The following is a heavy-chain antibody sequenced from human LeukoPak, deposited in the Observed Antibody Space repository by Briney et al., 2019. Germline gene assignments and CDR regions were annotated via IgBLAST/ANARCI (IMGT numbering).Heavy chain of an antibody. CDR1: GFTFSNHA. V-gene: IGHV3-30-3*01. J-gene: IGHJ4*02. CDR2: TSYDGINK. CDR3: ARRYCSSTSCLFDY. D-gene: IGHD2-2*01. Sequence: PGGSLRLSCAASGFTFSNHAMHWVRQAPGKGLEWVAITSYDGINKYYADSVKGRFTISRDNSKNTLYLQMNSLRAEDTAVYYCARRYCSSTSCLFDYWGQGTLVTVSS.